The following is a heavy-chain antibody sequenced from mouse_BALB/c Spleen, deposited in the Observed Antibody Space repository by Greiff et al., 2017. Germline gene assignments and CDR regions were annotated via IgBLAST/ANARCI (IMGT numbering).Heavy chain of an antibody. Sequence: DVQLVESGGGLVKPGGSLKLSCAASGFTFSDYSMYWVRQTPEKRLEWVATISNGGSYTYYPDSVKGRFTISRDNAKNTLYLQMSSLRSEDTAMYYCARARYYDLMDYWGQGTSVTVSS. CDR2: ISNGGSYT. CDR3: ARARYYDLMDY. CDR1: GFTFSDYS. D-gene: IGHD2-4*01. V-gene: IGHV5-4*02. J-gene: IGHJ4*01.